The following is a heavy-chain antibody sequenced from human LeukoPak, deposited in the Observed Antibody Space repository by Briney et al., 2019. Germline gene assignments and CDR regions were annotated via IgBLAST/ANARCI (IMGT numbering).Heavy chain of an antibody. Sequence: GGSLRLSCAASGFTFSSYGMHWVRQAPGKGLEWVAVISYDGSNKYYADSVKGRFTISRDNSKNTLYLQMNSLRAEDTAVYYCARGEQQVVRTNPDYWGQGTLVTVSS. CDR3: ARGEQQVVRTNPDY. D-gene: IGHD6-13*01. V-gene: IGHV3-30*03. J-gene: IGHJ4*02. CDR2: ISYDGSNK. CDR1: GFTFSSYG.